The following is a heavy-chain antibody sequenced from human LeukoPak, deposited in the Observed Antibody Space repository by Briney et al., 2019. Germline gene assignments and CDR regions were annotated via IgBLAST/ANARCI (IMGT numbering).Heavy chain of an antibody. V-gene: IGHV4-59*01. CDR2: IYFTGIT. Sequence: SATLSLTCTVSGASINTYYCNWIRQPPGKGLGWIGYIYFTGITNSDPSLKSRVTMSVDTSKNQVSLKLSSVTAADTAVYYCARADYSSSGSLSIYHSYYYIDVWGKGTTVTVSS. J-gene: IGHJ6*03. CDR3: ARADYSSSGSLSIYHSYYYIDV. CDR1: GASINTYY. D-gene: IGHD3-10*01.